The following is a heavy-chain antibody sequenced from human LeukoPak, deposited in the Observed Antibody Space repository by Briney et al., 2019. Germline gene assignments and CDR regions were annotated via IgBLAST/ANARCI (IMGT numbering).Heavy chain of an antibody. CDR1: GFTFTNYW. CDR3: ARDGSSFDY. V-gene: IGHV3-7*01. CDR2: IKGDGSEI. Sequence: GGSLRLSCAASGFTFTNYWMSWVRQAPGKGLEWVANIKGDGSEIYYVDSVKGRFSISRDNAKNSLYLQVNSLRAEDTAVYYCARDGSSFDYWGQGALVTVSS. J-gene: IGHJ4*02. D-gene: IGHD2-15*01.